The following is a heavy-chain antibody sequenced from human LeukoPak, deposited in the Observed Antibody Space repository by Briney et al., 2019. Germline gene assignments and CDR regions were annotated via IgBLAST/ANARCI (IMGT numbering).Heavy chain of an antibody. D-gene: IGHD3-10*01. CDR3: TRVGPLLLWFGELFPSDAFDI. J-gene: IGHJ3*02. CDR2: IRSKANSYAT. Sequence: GGSLRLSCAASGFTFSGSAMHWVRQASGKGLEWVGRIRSKANSYATAYAASVKGRFTISRDDSKNTAYLQMNSLKTEDTAVYYCTRVGPLLLWFGELFPSDAFDIWGQGTMATVSS. V-gene: IGHV3-73*01. CDR1: GFTFSGSA.